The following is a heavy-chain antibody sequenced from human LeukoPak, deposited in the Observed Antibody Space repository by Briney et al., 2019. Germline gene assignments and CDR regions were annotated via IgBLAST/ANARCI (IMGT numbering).Heavy chain of an antibody. Sequence: PSETPSLTCTVSGGSISSSSYYWGWIRQPPGKGLEWIGSLYYSGHTYYNPSLKSRVTISIDTSKNQFSLRLTSVTAADTAVYYCASQYCSSSSCYAGEHDYWGQGTLVTVSS. CDR3: ASQYCSSSSCYAGEHDY. CDR1: GGSISSSSYY. J-gene: IGHJ4*02. CDR2: LYYSGHT. D-gene: IGHD2-2*01. V-gene: IGHV4-39*01.